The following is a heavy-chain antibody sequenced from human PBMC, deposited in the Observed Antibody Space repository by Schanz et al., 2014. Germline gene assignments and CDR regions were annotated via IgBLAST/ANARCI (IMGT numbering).Heavy chain of an antibody. CDR1: GFIFNDYY. CDR2: ISRDGTTS. J-gene: IGHJ3*02. Sequence: QVQLVGSGGGLGKPGGSLRLSCAASGFIFNDYYMNWIRQAPGKGLEWLSYISRDGTTSYYADSVKGRFTISRDNAKNSLYLEMTSLRGEDTAVYYCARENLNWEAFDIWGQGTVVTVSS. CDR3: ARENLNWEAFDI. V-gene: IGHV3-11*01. D-gene: IGHD7-27*01.